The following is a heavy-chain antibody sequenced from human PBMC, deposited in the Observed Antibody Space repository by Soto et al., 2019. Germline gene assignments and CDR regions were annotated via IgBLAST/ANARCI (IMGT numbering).Heavy chain of an antibody. V-gene: IGHV3-9*01. Sequence: PGGSLRLSCAASGFTFDDYAMHWVRQAPGKGLEWVSGISWNSGSIGYADSVKGRFTISRDNAKNSLYLQMNSLRAEDTAVYYCCRGARAARQIDWFDHWSQGTLDTVSS. D-gene: IGHD6-6*01. CDR2: ISWNSGSI. CDR3: CRGARAARQIDWFDH. J-gene: IGHJ5*02. CDR1: GFTFDDYA.